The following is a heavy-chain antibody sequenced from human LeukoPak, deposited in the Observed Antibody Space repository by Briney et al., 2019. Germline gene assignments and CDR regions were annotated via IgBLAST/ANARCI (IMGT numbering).Heavy chain of an antibody. V-gene: IGHV3-74*01. J-gene: IGHJ6*02. CDR3: ARNYYYYYGLDV. Sequence: GGSLRLSCAASGFTFSSYWMHWVRQAPGKGLVWVSRISGDRSSTSYADSVQGRFTISRDNAKNTLYLQMNSLRAEDTAVYYCARNYYYYYGLDVWGQGTPVTVSS. CDR1: GFTFSSYW. CDR2: ISGDRSST.